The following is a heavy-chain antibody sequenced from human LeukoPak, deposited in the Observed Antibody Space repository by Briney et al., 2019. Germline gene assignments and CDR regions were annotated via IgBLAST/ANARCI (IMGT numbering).Heavy chain of an antibody. V-gene: IGHV3-20*04. CDR1: GFTFSDYY. CDR3: ARVPGSSWHTYFDY. J-gene: IGHJ4*02. D-gene: IGHD6-13*01. CDR2: INWNGGRT. Sequence: PGGSLRLSCAASGFTFSDYYMSWVRQAPGKGLEWVSGINWNGGRTGYADSVKGRFTISRDNAKNSLYLQMNSLRVEDTALYYCARVPGSSWHTYFDYWGQGTLVTVSS.